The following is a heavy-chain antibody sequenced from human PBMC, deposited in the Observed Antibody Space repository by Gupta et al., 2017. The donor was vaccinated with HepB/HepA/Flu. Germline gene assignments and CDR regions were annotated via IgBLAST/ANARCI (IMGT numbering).Heavy chain of an antibody. CDR3: AKDGPQQLVRVHYYYGMDV. CDR2: ISYDGSNK. V-gene: IGHV3-30*18. J-gene: IGHJ6*02. Sequence: QVQLVESGGGVVQPGRSLRLSCAASGFTFSSYGMHWVRQAPGKGLEWVAVISYDGSNKYYADSVKGRFTISRDNSKNTLYLQMNSLRAEDTAVYYCAKDGPQQLVRVHYYYGMDVWGQGTTVTVSS. D-gene: IGHD6-13*01. CDR1: GFTFSSYG.